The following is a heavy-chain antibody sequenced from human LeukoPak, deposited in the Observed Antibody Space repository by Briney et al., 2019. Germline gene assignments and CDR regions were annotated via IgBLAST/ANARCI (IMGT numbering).Heavy chain of an antibody. Sequence: ASVKVSCKASGYTFTSYGISWVRQAPGQGLEWMGWISAYNGNTNYAQKLQGRVTMTTDTSTSTAYMELRSLRSDDTAVYYCARGPHFWSGYSHHFDYWGQGTLVTVSS. CDR1: GYTFTSYG. J-gene: IGHJ4*02. V-gene: IGHV1-18*01. D-gene: IGHD3-3*02. CDR3: ARGPHFWSGYSHHFDY. CDR2: ISAYNGNT.